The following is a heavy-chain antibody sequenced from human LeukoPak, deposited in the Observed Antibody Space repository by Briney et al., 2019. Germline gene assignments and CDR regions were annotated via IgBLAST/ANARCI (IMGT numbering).Heavy chain of an antibody. CDR1: GFNFSRNW. V-gene: IGHV3-7*01. Sequence: GGSLRLSCAASGFNFSRNWMTWVRQAPGKGLEWVANIKQDGSEEYYVDSVKGRFTISRDNAKKSTYLQMHRVRVEDTAVYYCARDYGDHPYPEVTLDQWGQGTLVTVSS. D-gene: IGHD2-21*01. CDR3: ARDYGDHPYPEVTLDQ. J-gene: IGHJ4*02. CDR2: IKQDGSEE.